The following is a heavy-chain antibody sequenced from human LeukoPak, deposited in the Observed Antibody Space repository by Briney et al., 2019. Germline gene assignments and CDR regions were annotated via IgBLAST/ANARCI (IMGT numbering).Heavy chain of an antibody. D-gene: IGHD1-26*01. Sequence: GGSLRLSCAASGFTFSSYGMHWVRQAPGKGLEWVAVISYDGSNKYYADSVKGRFTISRDNSKNMHYLQMNNMTPGDTAVYFCAREMTRKGEFDFWGRGTLVTVSS. V-gene: IGHV3-30*03. CDR2: ISYDGSNK. CDR1: GFTFSSYG. CDR3: AREMTRKGEFDF. J-gene: IGHJ4*01.